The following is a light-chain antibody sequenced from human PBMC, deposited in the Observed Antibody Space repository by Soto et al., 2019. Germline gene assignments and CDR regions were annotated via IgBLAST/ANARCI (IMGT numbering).Light chain of an antibody. Sequence: QSVLTQPPSASGTPGQRVTISCSGSSSNIGGNTVSWYQQFPGTAPKLLIYTNNQRPSGVPDRFSGSKSDTSASLAISALQSEDEAHYYCAAWDDSLNGHVFGTETKVTVL. CDR2: TNN. CDR3: AAWDDSLNGHV. CDR1: SSNIGGNT. J-gene: IGLJ1*01. V-gene: IGLV1-44*01.